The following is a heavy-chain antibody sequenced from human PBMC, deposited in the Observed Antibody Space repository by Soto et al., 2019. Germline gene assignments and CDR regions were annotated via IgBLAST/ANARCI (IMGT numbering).Heavy chain of an antibody. CDR2: ISAYNGNT. CDR3: ARDQGQVFLAVTHDALDI. Sequence: FASNSSMWVRQTTEQGLEWMGWISAYNGNTNYAQKLQGRVTMTTDTSTSTAYMELRSLRSDDTAVYYCARDQGQVFLAVTHDALDISGQATIVSGSS. D-gene: IGHD2-21*02. CDR1: FASNS. V-gene: IGHV1-18*01. J-gene: IGHJ3*02.